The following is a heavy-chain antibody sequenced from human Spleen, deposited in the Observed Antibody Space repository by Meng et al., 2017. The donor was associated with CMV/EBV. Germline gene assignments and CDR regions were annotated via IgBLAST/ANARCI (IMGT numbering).Heavy chain of an antibody. CDR1: GFTFSSYA. V-gene: IGHV3-23*01. CDR2: ITGSGGST. Sequence: GESLKISCTASGFTFSSYAMSWVRQAPGKGLEWVSAITGSGGSTYYADSVKGRFTISRDNAKNSLYLQMSSLRAEDTAVYYCARDPPLNSNFYYGMDVWGQGTTVTVSS. J-gene: IGHJ6*02. CDR3: ARDPPLNSNFYYGMDV. D-gene: IGHD4-11*01.